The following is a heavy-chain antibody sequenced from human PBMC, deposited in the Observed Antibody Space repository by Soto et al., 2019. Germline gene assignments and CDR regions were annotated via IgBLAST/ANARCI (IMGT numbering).Heavy chain of an antibody. CDR1: GGTFSNYP. Sequence: QVQLVQSGAEVKKPGSSVKVSCKASGGTFSNYPISWVRQAPGQALEWMGGIIPIFGTVNYAQKFQGRVTISADESKSTAYMELSSLRSEDTAVYYCARGNHRWLQLWYFDLWGRGTLVTVSS. J-gene: IGHJ2*01. CDR2: IIPIFGTV. CDR3: ARGNHRWLQLWYFDL. V-gene: IGHV1-69*12. D-gene: IGHD5-12*01.